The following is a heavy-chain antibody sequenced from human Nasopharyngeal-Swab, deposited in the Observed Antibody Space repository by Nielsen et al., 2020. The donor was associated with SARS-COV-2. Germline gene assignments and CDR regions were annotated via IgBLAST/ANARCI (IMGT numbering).Heavy chain of an antibody. CDR3: ARAGSGSYYYGMDV. D-gene: IGHD3-10*01. Sequence: GESLKISCAASGFTFSSYAMHWARQAPGKGLEWVAVISYDGSNKYYADSVKGRFTISRDNSKNTLYLQMNSLRAEDTAVYYCARAGSGSYYYGMDVWGQGTTVTVSS. CDR2: ISYDGSNK. CDR1: GFTFSSYA. V-gene: IGHV3-30-3*01. J-gene: IGHJ6*02.